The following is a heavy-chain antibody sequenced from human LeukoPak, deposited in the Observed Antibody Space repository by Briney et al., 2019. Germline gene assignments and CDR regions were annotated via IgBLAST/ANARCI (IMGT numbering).Heavy chain of an antibody. J-gene: IGHJ4*02. V-gene: IGHV3-23*01. CDR2: ITGPGSHT. Sequence: GGSLRLSCEASGFTFNSYGMSWVRQAPGTGLEWVTAITGPGSHTYYADSVKGRFTVSRDNSRNTLYLQMNSLRVEDTALYYCAKDQLNRFCSGGTCSITHDYWGQGTLVTVS. CDR1: GFTFNSYG. D-gene: IGHD2-15*01. CDR3: AKDQLNRFCSGGTCSITHDY.